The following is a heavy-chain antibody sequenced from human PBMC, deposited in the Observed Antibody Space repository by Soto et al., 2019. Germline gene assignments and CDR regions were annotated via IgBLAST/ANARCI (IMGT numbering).Heavy chain of an antibody. J-gene: IGHJ6*02. CDR3: AAGIAAAGETYYYGMDV. CDR1: GGAFSSYA. Sequence: SVKVSCKASGGAFSSYAISWVRQAPGQGLEWMGGIIPIFGTANYAQKFQGRVTITADESTSTAYMELSSLRSEDTAVYYCAAGIAAAGETYYYGMDVWGQGTTVTVSS. D-gene: IGHD6-13*01. CDR2: IIPIFGTA. V-gene: IGHV1-69*13.